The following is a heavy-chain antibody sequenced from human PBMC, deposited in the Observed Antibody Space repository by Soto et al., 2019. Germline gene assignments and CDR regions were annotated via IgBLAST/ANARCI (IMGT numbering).Heavy chain of an antibody. CDR3: AKTMGLPPPYSFDY. J-gene: IGHJ4*02. V-gene: IGHV3-23*01. Sequence: EVQLLESGGGLVQPGGSLRLSCAVSGFTFSSYAMNWVRQAPGKGLEWVSVISGSGGSTYYADSVKGRFTISRDNSKNRLYLQMNSLRAEDTAVYYCAKTMGLPPPYSFDYWGQGTLVTVSP. CDR2: ISGSGGST. CDR1: GFTFSSYA. D-gene: IGHD3-16*01.